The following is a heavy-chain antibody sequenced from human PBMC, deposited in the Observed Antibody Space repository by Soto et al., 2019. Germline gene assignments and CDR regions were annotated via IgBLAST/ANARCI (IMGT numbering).Heavy chain of an antibody. CDR2: INGYNGNT. CDR1: GYTFTSYG. D-gene: IGHD3-16*01. J-gene: IGHJ6*02. Sequence: EASVKVSCKASGYTFTSYGISCVRQAPGQGLEWMGWINGYNGNTNHAQKLQGRVTMSTDTSTSTAYMELRSLRSDDSAVYYCARMGDVPYYYYGMDVWGQGTTVTVS. CDR3: ARMGDVPYYYYGMDV. V-gene: IGHV1-18*01.